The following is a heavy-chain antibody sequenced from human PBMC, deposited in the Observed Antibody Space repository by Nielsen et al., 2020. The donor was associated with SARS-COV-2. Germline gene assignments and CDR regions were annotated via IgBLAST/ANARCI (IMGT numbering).Heavy chain of an antibody. CDR1: GYTLTELS. Sequence: ASVKVSCKVSGYTLTELSMHWVRQAPGKGLEWMGGFGPEDGETIYAQKFQGRVTMTEDTSTDTAYMELSSLRSEDTAVYYCATGPGQLVLGWFDPWGQGTLVTVSS. CDR3: ATGPGQLVLGWFDP. V-gene: IGHV1-24*01. D-gene: IGHD6-13*01. CDR2: FGPEDGET. J-gene: IGHJ5*02.